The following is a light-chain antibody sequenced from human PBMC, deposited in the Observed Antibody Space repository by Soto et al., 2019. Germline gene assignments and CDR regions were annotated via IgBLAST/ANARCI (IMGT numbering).Light chain of an antibody. J-gene: IGLJ3*02. Sequence: QSALTQPASVSGSPGQSITISCTGTSSDVCGYNYVSWYQQHPGKAPKLMIYEVTNRPSGVSNRFSGSKSGNTASLTISGLQAEDEADYYCSSYTITSTLVFGGGTKVTVL. CDR3: SSYTITSTLV. V-gene: IGLV2-14*01. CDR1: SSDVCGYNY. CDR2: EVT.